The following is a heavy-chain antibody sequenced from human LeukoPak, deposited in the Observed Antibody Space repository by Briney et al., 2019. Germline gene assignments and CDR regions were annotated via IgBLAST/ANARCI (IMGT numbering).Heavy chain of an antibody. D-gene: IGHD3-22*01. J-gene: IGHJ4*02. V-gene: IGHV3-74*01. Sequence: PGGSLRLSCAASGFTFSSYWMHWVRQAPGRGLVWVSRINSDGSSTTYADSVKGRFTISRDNAKKTLYLLMNSLRVEDTAVYYCERVQYYYDSGVYGGRGTLAPVSS. CDR1: GFTFSSYW. CDR2: INSDGSST. CDR3: ERVQYYYDSGVY.